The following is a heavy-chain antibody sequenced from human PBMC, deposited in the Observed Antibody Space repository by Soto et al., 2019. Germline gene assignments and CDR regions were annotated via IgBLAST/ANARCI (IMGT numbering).Heavy chain of an antibody. V-gene: IGHV1-69*02. CDR3: ARTRRRYYGSASYYSWFDP. CDR1: GGTFSSYT. D-gene: IGHD3-10*01. CDR2: IIPILGIA. Sequence: QVQLVQSGAEVKKPGSSVKVSCKASGGTFSSYTISWVRQAPGQGLEWMGRIIPILGIANYAQKFQGRVTITADKSTSTAYMELSSLRSEDTAVYYCARTRRRYYGSASYYSWFDPWGQGTLVTVSS. J-gene: IGHJ5*02.